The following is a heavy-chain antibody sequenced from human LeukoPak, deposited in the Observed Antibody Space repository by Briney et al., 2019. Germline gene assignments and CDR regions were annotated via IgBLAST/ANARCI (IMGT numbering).Heavy chain of an antibody. CDR2: IYYSGST. V-gene: IGHV4-59*01. J-gene: IGHJ6*02. CDR3: ARVGYDYGGNPDYYYYGMDV. Sequence: SETLSLTCTVSGGSISSYYWSWIRQPPGKGLEGIGYIYYSGSTNYNPSLKSRVTISVDTSKNQFSLKLSSVTAADTAVYYCARVGYDYGGNPDYYYYGMDVWGQGTTVTVSS. D-gene: IGHD4-23*01. CDR1: GGSISSYY.